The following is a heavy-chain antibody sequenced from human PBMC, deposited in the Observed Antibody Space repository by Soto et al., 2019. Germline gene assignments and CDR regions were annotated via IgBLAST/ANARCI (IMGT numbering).Heavy chain of an antibody. J-gene: IGHJ6*02. Sequence: SETLSLTCAVSGYSIRSGYFWGWIRQPPGKGLEWIGSMYHSGITYYNLSLKSRVTISVDTSKNQLSLKLSSATAADTAVYYCARSMYSTSAQLYYGMYVWGQGTTVTVSS. V-gene: IGHV4-38-2*01. D-gene: IGHD6-6*01. CDR1: GYSIRSGYF. CDR2: MYHSGIT. CDR3: ARSMYSTSAQLYYGMYV.